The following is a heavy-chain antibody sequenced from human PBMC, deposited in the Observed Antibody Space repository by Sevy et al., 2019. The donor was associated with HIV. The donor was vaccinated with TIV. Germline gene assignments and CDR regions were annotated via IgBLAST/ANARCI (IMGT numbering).Heavy chain of an antibody. D-gene: IGHD2-2*02. V-gene: IGHV4-4*07. CDR3: TRLSYTGYYYGMDV. Sequence: SETLSLTCTVSGGSISSYYWSWIRQPAGKGLEWIGGIYTSGSTNYNPSLKSRVTMSVDTSKNQFSLKLSSVTAADTAVYYCTRLSYTGYYYGMDVWGQGTTVTVSS. CDR1: GGSISSYY. J-gene: IGHJ6*02. CDR2: IYTSGST.